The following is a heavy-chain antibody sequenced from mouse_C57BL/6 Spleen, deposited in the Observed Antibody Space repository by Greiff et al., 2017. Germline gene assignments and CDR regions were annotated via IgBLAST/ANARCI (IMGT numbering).Heavy chain of an antibody. CDR1: GYSITSGYY. V-gene: IGHV3-6*01. J-gene: IGHJ4*01. CDR3: ARVPFYYGNYGYAMDY. CDR2: ISYDGSN. Sequence: EVKLMESGPGLVKPSQSLSLTCSVTGYSITSGYYWNWIRQFPGNKLEWMGYISYDGSNNYNPSLKNRIPITRDTSKNQFFLKLNSVTTEDTATYYCARVPFYYGNYGYAMDYWGQGTSVTVSS. D-gene: IGHD2-1*01.